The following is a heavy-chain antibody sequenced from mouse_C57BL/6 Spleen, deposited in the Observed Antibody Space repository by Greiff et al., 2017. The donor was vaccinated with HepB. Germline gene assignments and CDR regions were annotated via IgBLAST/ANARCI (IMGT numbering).Heavy chain of an antibody. J-gene: IGHJ2*01. CDR3: ARNLYYGSVDY. V-gene: IGHV1-59*01. CDR1: GYTFTSYW. D-gene: IGHD1-1*01. Sequence: VQLQQPGAELVRPGTSVKLSCKASGYTFTSYWMHWVKQRPGQGLEWIGVIDPSDSYTNYNQKFKGKATLTVDTSSSTAYMQLSSLTSEDSAVYYCARNLYYGSVDYWGQGTTLTVSS. CDR2: IDPSDSYT.